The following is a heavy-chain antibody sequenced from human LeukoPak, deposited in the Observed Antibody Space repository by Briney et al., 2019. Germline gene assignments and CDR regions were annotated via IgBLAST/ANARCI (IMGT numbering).Heavy chain of an antibody. Sequence: ASVKVSCKTSGYTFSSYDINWVRQATGQGLEWMGWMNPNSGNTGYAQNFQGRVTMTRNPSISTAYMELSSLRSEDTAVYYCAREPLDGEGATIFDFWGQETLVTVSS. V-gene: IGHV1-8*01. CDR3: AREPLDGEGATIFDF. J-gene: IGHJ4*02. CDR2: MNPNSGNT. D-gene: IGHD1-26*01. CDR1: GYTFSSYD.